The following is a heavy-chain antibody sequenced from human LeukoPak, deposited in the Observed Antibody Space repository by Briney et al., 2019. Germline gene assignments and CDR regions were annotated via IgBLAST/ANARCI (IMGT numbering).Heavy chain of an antibody. CDR2: INTDETTT. V-gene: IGHV3-74*03. CDR3: ARGAGIVGSTTPFDY. CDR1: GFTFSNYW. D-gene: IGHD1-26*01. Sequence: GGSLRLSCAASGFTFSNYWIHWVRQTLGKGLVWVSRINTDETTTYADSVKGRFTISRDNAKNTLYLQMDSLRADDTAVYYCARGAGIVGSTTPFDYWGQGALVTVSS. J-gene: IGHJ4*02.